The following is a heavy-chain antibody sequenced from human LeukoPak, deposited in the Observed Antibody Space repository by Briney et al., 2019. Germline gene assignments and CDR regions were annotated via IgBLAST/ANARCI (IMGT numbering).Heavy chain of an antibody. D-gene: IGHD2-21*02. V-gene: IGHV3-48*04. J-gene: IGHJ1*01. Sequence: GGSLRLSCAASGFNFSTYTMNWVRQAPGKGLEWVSSITSSGSTIFYADSVKGRFTVSRDNAKNSLFLQVYSLTAEDTATYYCAITVDCRATTDCYSYFHHWGQGTLVTVSS. CDR3: AITVDCRATTDCYSYFHH. CDR1: GFNFSTYT. CDR2: ITSSGSTI.